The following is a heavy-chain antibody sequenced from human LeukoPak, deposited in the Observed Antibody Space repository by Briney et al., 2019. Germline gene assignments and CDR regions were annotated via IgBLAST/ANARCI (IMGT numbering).Heavy chain of an antibody. CDR2: TYYRSKYYN. V-gene: IGHV6-1*01. Sequence: SQTLSLTCAISGDIFSSNSPTWNWIRQSPSRGLEWLGRTYYRSKYYNDYAVSVKSLITINPDTSKNQFSLQLNSVTPDDTAVYYCARGYYGSGLRGFDIWGQGTMVTVSS. CDR3: ARGYYGSGLRGFDI. J-gene: IGHJ3*02. CDR1: GDIFSSNSPT. D-gene: IGHD3-10*01.